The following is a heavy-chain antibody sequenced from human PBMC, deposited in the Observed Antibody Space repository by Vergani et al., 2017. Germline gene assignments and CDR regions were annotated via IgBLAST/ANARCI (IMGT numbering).Heavy chain of an antibody. Sequence: VQLVESGGGLVKPGGSLRLSCAASGFTFSDYYMSWIRQAPGKGLEWVSRINSDGSSTSYADSVKGRFTISRDNAKNTLYLQMNSLRAEDTAVYYCARVGGCSSTSCYIPFDYWGQGTLVTVSS. V-gene: IGHV3-74*02. J-gene: IGHJ4*02. CDR1: GFTFSDYY. CDR2: INSDGSST. D-gene: IGHD2-2*02. CDR3: ARVGGCSSTSCYIPFDY.